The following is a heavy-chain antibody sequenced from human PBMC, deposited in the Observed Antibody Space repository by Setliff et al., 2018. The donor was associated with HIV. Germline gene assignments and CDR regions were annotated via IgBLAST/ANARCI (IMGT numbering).Heavy chain of an antibody. CDR1: GFIFSSHG. CDR2: IRYDESDK. Sequence: LRLSCAASGFIFSSHGMHWVRQAPGKGLEWVAFIRYDESDKQYADSVKGRFTISRNNSKNTLYLQMNSLRAEDTAVYYCAKDWKVWFGELSQDYYYGMDGWGQGTTVTVSS. CDR3: AKDWKVWFGELSQDYYYGMDG. J-gene: IGHJ6*02. D-gene: IGHD3-10*01. V-gene: IGHV3-30*02.